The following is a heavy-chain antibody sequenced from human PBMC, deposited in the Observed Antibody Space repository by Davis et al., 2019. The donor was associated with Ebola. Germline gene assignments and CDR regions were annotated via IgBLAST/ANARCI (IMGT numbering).Heavy chain of an antibody. CDR1: GFTFSSYS. J-gene: IGHJ6*02. Sequence: GESLKISCAASGFTFSSYSMNWVRQAPGKGLEWVANIKQDGSEKYYVDSVKGRFTISRDNAKNSLYLQMNSLRAEDTAVYYCARDGLELRSGNYYYYYGMDVWGQGTTVTVSS. CDR2: IKQDGSEK. CDR3: ARDGLELRSGNYYYYYGMDV. D-gene: IGHD1-7*01. V-gene: IGHV3-7*01.